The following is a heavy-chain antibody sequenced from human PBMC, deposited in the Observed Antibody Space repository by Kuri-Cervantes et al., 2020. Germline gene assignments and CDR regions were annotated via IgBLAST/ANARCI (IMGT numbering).Heavy chain of an antibody. V-gene: IGHV3-23*01. CDR1: GFTFSTSA. CDR3: VRRQGWSGMDA. CDR2: ISPTGDTT. J-gene: IGHJ6*02. Sequence: GGSLRLSCAASGFTFSTSAMAWVRQAPGKGLECVSGISPTGDTTYYADSVKGRFTISRDNGKNSLYLQMNSLRDEDTALYYCVRRQGWSGMDAWGQGTTVTVSS.